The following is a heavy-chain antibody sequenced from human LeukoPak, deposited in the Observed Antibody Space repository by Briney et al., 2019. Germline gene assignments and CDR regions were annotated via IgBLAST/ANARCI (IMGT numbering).Heavy chain of an antibody. CDR2: IYPGDSDT. CDR1: GYSFTTYW. Sequence: GESLKISCKGSGYSFTTYWIGWVRQMPGKGLEWMGIIYPGDSDTRYSPSFQGQVTISADKSISTAYLQWSGLKASDTAMYHCARRASGWSIDYWGQGTLVTVSS. CDR3: ARRASGWSIDY. D-gene: IGHD6-19*01. V-gene: IGHV5-51*01. J-gene: IGHJ4*02.